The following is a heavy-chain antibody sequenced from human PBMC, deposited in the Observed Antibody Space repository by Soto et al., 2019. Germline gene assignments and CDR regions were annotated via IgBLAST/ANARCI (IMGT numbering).Heavy chain of an antibody. Sequence: QITLKESGPTVVKHTETLTLTCTFSGFSLTTSGVGVGWVRQSPGKAPEWLALMYWDDDKRYSTSLNSRLSITKDTSKNQVVLTMANVDPADTATYYCAHRVLRTVFGLVTTTAIYFDFWGPGHPVVVSS. CDR1: GFSLTTSGVG. CDR3: AHRVLRTVFGLVTTTAIYFDF. D-gene: IGHD3-3*01. CDR2: MYWDDDK. V-gene: IGHV2-5*02. J-gene: IGHJ4*02.